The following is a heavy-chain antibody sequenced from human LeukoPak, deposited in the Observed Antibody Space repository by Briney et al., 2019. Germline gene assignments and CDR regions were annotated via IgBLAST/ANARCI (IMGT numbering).Heavy chain of an antibody. D-gene: IGHD3-10*01. CDR1: GGYISSSSYY. CDR3: ARGFGSGSLL. CDR2: VYYRGST. Sequence: PSETLSLTCTVSGGYISSSSYYWGWIRQSPGKGLEWIGSVYYRGSTYYNPSLKSRVTISVDTSKNQFSLKLNSVTAADTAVYYCARGFGSGSLLWGQGALVTVSS. J-gene: IGHJ4*02. V-gene: IGHV4-39*01.